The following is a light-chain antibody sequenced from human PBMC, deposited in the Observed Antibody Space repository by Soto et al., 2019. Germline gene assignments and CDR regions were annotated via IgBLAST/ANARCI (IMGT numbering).Light chain of an antibody. CDR2: AAS. Sequence: IQLTQSPSSLSASVGDRVTITCRASQGISSYLAWYQQKPGKAPKLLIYAASTLQSGVPSRFSGSGSGTEFTLTSSSLQPNEFATYYCQQLNSYPFGQGTKLEIK. CDR1: QGISSY. J-gene: IGKJ2*01. CDR3: QQLNSYP. V-gene: IGKV1-9*01.